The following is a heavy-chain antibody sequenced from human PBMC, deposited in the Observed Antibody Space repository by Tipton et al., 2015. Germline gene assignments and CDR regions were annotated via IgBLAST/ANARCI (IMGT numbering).Heavy chain of an antibody. Sequence: LSLTCTVSSDSISKYYWSWIRQPPGKELEWIGYIQYSGSTNYNPSLKSRVTISVDTSKTQFSLKMSSVTASDTAVYYCARDLEHGMDVWGQGTTVTVSS. J-gene: IGHJ6*02. V-gene: IGHV4-59*01. CDR1: SDSISKYY. CDR2: IQYSGST. CDR3: ARDLEHGMDV. D-gene: IGHD5-24*01.